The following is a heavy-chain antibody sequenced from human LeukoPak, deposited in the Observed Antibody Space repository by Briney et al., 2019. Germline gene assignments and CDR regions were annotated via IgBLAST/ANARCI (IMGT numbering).Heavy chain of an antibody. J-gene: IGHJ6*03. D-gene: IGHD2-15*01. V-gene: IGHV4-34*01. CDR1: GGSFSDYY. CDR2: INHSGST. Sequence: SETLSLTCAVYGGSFSDYYWSWIRQPPGKGLEWIGEINHSGSTNYNPSPKSRVTISVDASKNQFSLKLSSVTAADTAVYYCARVVRGYCSGGSCFSGYYHYYSYMDVWGKGTTVTVSS. CDR3: ARVVRGYCSGGSCFSGYYHYYSYMDV.